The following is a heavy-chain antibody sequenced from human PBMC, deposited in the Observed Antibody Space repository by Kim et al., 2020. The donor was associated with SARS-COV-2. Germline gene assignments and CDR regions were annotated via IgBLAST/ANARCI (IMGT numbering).Heavy chain of an antibody. D-gene: IGHD6-13*01. Sequence: SVKGRFTNSRENAKNSVYLQMNSLRAGDTAVYYCARTGLAAAGKSGAFDIWGQGTMVTVSS. CDR3: ARTGLAAAGKSGAFDI. V-gene: IGHV3-13*01. J-gene: IGHJ3*02.